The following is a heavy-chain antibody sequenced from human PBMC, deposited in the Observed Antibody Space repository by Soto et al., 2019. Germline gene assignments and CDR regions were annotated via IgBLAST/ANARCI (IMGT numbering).Heavy chain of an antibody. CDR1: GFTFSSYA. V-gene: IGHV3-30-3*01. D-gene: IGHD7-27*01. CDR2: ISYDGSNK. J-gene: IGHJ4*02. CDR3: AREELGIDY. Sequence: QVQLVESGGGVVQPGRSLRLSCAASGFTFSSYAMHWVRQAPGKGLEWVAVISYDGSNKYYADSVKGRFTISRDNSKNTLYLPMNSLRAEDTAVYYCAREELGIDYWGQGTLVTVSS.